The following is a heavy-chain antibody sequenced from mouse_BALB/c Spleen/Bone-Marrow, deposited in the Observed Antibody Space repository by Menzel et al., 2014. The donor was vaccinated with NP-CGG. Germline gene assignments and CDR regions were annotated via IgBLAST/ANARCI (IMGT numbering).Heavy chain of an antibody. V-gene: IGHV1-80*01. Sequence: VQLQESGAELVRPGSSVKISCKASGYAFSSYWMNWVKQRPGQGLEWIGQIYPGDGDTNYNGKFKGKATLTADKSSSTAYMQLGGLTSEDSAVYFCARGRGWYFDYWGQGTTLTVSP. D-gene: IGHD2-3*01. J-gene: IGHJ2*01. CDR2: IYPGDGDT. CDR1: GYAFSSYW. CDR3: ARGRGWYFDY.